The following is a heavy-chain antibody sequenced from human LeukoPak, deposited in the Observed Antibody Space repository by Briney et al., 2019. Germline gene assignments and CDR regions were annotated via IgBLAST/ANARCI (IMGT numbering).Heavy chain of an antibody. CDR1: GFTFSSYG. CDR2: IRYDGSNK. Sequence: GGSLRLSCAASGFTFSSYGMHWVRQAPGKGLEGVAFIRYDGSNKYYADSVKGRFTISTDNSKNTLYLQMNSLRAEDTAVYYCAKEYCSGGSCYSSITLFDYWGQGTLVTVSS. CDR3: AKEYCSGGSCYSSITLFDY. V-gene: IGHV3-30*02. J-gene: IGHJ4*02. D-gene: IGHD2-15*01.